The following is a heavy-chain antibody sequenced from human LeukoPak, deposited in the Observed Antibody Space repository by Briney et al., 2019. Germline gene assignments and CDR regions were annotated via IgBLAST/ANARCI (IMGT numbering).Heavy chain of an antibody. J-gene: IGHJ4*02. Sequence: PSETLSLTCTVSGGSISNYYWSWIRQPPGKGLEWIGFIYYTGSTNYNPSLKSRVTISLDTSKNQFSLKLSSVTAADTAVYYCARCEYSYATGYYFDYWGQGTLVTVSS. CDR1: GGSISNYY. CDR2: IYYTGST. V-gene: IGHV4-59*01. CDR3: ARCEYSYATGYYFDY. D-gene: IGHD5-18*01.